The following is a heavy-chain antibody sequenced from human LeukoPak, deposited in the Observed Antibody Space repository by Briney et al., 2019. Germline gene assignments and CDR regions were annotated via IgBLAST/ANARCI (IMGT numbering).Heavy chain of an antibody. D-gene: IGHD3-22*01. CDR3: AREDSSAYTQQIYC. V-gene: IGHV3-21*04. CDR2: ISSSSSYI. CDR1: GFTFSSYS. J-gene: IGHJ4*02. Sequence: GGSLRLSCAASGFTFSSYSMNWVRQAPGKGLEWVSSISSSSSYIYYADSVKGRFTISRDNAKNSLYLQMNSLRAEDTAVYYCAREDSSAYTQQIYCWGPGTMVTVSS.